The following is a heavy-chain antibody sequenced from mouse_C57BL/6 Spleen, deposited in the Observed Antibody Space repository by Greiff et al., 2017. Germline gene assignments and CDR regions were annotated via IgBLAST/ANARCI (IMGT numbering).Heavy chain of an antibody. V-gene: IGHV1-82*01. CDR1: GYAFSSSW. CDR3: ARDYYFDY. Sequence: QVQLKESGPELVKPGASVKISCKASGYAFSSSWMNWVKQRPGKGLEWIGRIYPGDGDTNYNGKFTGKATLTADKSSSTAYMQLSSLTSEDSAVYFCARDYYFDYWGQGTTLTVSS. CDR2: IYPGDGDT. J-gene: IGHJ2*01.